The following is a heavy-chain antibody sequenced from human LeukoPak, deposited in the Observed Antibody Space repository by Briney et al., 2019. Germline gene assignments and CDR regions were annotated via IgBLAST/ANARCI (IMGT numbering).Heavy chain of an antibody. Sequence: PGGSLRLSCAASGFTFSSYEMNWVRQAPGKGLEWLSYISSSGSTIYYADSVKGRFTISRDNAKNSLYLQMNSLRAEDTAVYYCARGEVDIVATIGGIFDYWGQGTLVTVSS. CDR2: ISSSGSTI. V-gene: IGHV3-48*03. CDR3: ARGEVDIVATIGGIFDY. D-gene: IGHD5-12*01. J-gene: IGHJ4*02. CDR1: GFTFSSYE.